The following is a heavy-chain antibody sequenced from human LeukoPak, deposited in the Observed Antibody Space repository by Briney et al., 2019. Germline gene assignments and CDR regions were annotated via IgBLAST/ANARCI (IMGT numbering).Heavy chain of an antibody. Sequence: GGSLRLSCAASGFTFSSYGMNWVRQAPGKGLEWVSCISASGSTIYYADSVKGRFTISRDNAKKSLYLQMNSLRAEDTAVYYCVRVDTAMVTSFDYWGQGTLVTVSS. CDR1: GFTFSSYG. V-gene: IGHV3-48*03. CDR3: VRVDTAMVTSFDY. D-gene: IGHD5-18*01. J-gene: IGHJ4*02. CDR2: ISASGSTI.